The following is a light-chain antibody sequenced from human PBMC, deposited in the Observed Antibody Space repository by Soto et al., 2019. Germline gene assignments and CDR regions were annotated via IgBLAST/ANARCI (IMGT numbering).Light chain of an antibody. CDR1: QSVCAR. Sequence: SLDSLSVNQGERATLSWGGSQSVCARLAWHQHKTGQAPRLLIPGASSRATRIPDRFTRSGSETSFPLTISRLEPEDFAQYYCQHYQSVHPITFGQATATGD. CDR3: QHYQSVHPIT. V-gene: IGKV3-20*01. J-gene: IGKJ5*01. CDR2: GAS.